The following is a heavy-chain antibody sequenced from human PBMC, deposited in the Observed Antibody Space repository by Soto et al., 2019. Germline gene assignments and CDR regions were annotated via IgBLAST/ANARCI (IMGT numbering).Heavy chain of an antibody. CDR3: AKDRELDKAMDRGPGWLDP. CDR2: IYYSGST. D-gene: IGHD5-18*01. J-gene: IGHJ5*02. V-gene: IGHV4-59*01. Sequence: PSETLSLTCTVSGGSISSYYWGWIRQPPGKGLEWIGYIYYSGSTNYNPSLKSRVTISVDTSKNQFSLKLSSVTAAATAVYYCAKDRELDKAMDRGPGWLDPWGQGTLVTVSS. CDR1: GGSISSYY.